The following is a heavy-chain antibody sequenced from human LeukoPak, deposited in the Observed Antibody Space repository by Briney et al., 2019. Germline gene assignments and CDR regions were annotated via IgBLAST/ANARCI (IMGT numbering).Heavy chain of an antibody. CDR1: GFTVSSYS. V-gene: IGHV3-21*01. Sequence: GGSLRLSCAASGFTVSSYSMNWVRQAPGKGLEWVSFISSSSSYIYYADSVKGRFTISRDNARNSLYLQMNSLRAEDTAVYYCARDKYGDQYYFDYWGQGTLVTVSS. CDR2: ISSSSSYI. CDR3: ARDKYGDQYYFDY. J-gene: IGHJ4*02. D-gene: IGHD4-17*01.